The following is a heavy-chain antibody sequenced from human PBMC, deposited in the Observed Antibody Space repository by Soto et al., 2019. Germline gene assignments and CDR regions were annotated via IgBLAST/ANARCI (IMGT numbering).Heavy chain of an antibody. J-gene: IGHJ3*02. CDR2: IYYSGST. CDR3: AIEKVGATSVHVFDI. V-gene: IGHV4-59*01. Sequence: SETLSLTCTVSGGSISSYYWSWIRQPPGKGLEWIGYIYYSGSTNYNPSLKSRVTISVDTSKNQFSLKLSSVTAADTAVYYCAIEKVGATSVHVFDIWGQGTMVTVSS. D-gene: IGHD1-26*01. CDR1: GGSISSYY.